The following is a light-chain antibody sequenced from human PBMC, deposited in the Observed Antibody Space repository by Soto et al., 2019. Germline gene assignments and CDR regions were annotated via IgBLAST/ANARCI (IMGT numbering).Light chain of an antibody. J-gene: IGLJ2*01. CDR1: SIDVGGYNF. Sequence: QSALTQPASVSGSPGQSITISCTGTSIDVGGYNFVSWYQQHPGKAPRLMIFDVDNRPSGVSTRFSGSKSGNTASLTISGLQAEDEADYYCCSYSGSSTIVVFGGGTKLTV. CDR2: DVD. CDR3: CSYSGSSTIVV. V-gene: IGLV2-14*03.